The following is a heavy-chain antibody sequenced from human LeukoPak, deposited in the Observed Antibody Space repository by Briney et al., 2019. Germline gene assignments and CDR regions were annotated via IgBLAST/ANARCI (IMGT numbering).Heavy chain of an antibody. Sequence: QPGSPLSFCWAAAGCTYTSYGMHWVRLPPGKGLEWGAFIRYNRSNKYYADSVKGRFTISRDNSKNTLYLQMNSLRVEDTAEYYCARETDGMDGWGQGTTVTVSS. V-gene: IGHV3-30*02. CDR2: IRYNRSNK. J-gene: IGHJ6*02. CDR1: GCTYTSYG. CDR3: ARETDGMDG. D-gene: IGHD1-1*01.